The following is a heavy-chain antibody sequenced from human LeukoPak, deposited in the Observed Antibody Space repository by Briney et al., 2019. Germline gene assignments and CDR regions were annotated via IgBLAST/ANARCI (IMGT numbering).Heavy chain of an antibody. D-gene: IGHD4-17*01. V-gene: IGHV4-59*01. J-gene: IGHJ4*02. CDR3: AREPFYGDYGGVFDY. Sequence: SETLSLTCTVSGGSISSYYWSWIRQPPGKGLEWIGYIYYSGSTNYNPSLKSRVTISVDTSKNQFSLKLSSVTAANTAVYYCAREPFYGDYGGVFDYWGQGTLFTVSS. CDR2: IYYSGST. CDR1: GGSISSYY.